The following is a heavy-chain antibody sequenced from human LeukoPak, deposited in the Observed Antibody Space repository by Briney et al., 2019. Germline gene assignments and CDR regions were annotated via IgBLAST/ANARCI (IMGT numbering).Heavy chain of an antibody. J-gene: IGHJ4*02. D-gene: IGHD4-17*01. Sequence: PVGSLRLSCAASGLTFSSYEMNWVRQAPGKGLEWVWDITTSGSTKYYAASVKGRFTIAKENANQSSLLQINSLRAEDTAVYYSARGYGDYAARFFEYWGQGTLVTVSS. CDR2: ITTSGSTK. CDR1: GLTFSSYE. CDR3: ARGYGDYAARFFEY. V-gene: IGHV3-48*03.